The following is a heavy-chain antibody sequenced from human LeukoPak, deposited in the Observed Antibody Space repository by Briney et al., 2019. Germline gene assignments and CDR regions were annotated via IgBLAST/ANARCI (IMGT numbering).Heavy chain of an antibody. V-gene: IGHV3-74*01. J-gene: IGHJ4*02. Sequence: GGSLRLSCAASGFTFTSYWMHWVRQAPGKGLVWVSRIESDGRSTGYADSVKGRFTISRDNAKNTLFLQMNSLRAEDTAVYYCARDLYYGSGSLDYWGQGTLVTVSS. D-gene: IGHD3-10*01. CDR3: ARDLYYGSGSLDY. CDR1: GFTFTSYW. CDR2: IESDGRST.